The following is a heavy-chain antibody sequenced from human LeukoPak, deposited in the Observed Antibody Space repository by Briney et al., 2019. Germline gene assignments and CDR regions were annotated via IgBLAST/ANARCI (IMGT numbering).Heavy chain of an antibody. CDR3: ARSIEYSNFDY. J-gene: IGHJ4*02. D-gene: IGHD6-6*01. V-gene: IGHV3-21*01. CDR2: ISSSSSYI. CDR1: GFPLSSYS. Sequence: GGALRLSFAAPGFPLSSYSMNLVRPAPGGGLEWVSSISSSSSYIYYADSVKGRFTISRDNAKNSLYLQMNSLRAEDTAVYYCARSIEYSNFDYWGQGTLVTVSS.